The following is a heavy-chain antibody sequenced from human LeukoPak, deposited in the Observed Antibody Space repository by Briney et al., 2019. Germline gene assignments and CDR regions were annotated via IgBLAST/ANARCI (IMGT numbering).Heavy chain of an antibody. V-gene: IGHV3-53*01. CDR2: IYSGGSGST. Sequence: PGGSLRLSCAASGFTVSSSYMSRVRQAPGKGLEWGSVIYSGGSGSTYYADSGKGRFTITRDNSKNTLNLQMNSLRAEDTDVYYCAHRKATSWAHDYWGQGTLVSVCS. CDR3: AHRKATSWAHDY. J-gene: IGHJ4*02. D-gene: IGHD2-2*01. CDR1: GFTVSSSY.